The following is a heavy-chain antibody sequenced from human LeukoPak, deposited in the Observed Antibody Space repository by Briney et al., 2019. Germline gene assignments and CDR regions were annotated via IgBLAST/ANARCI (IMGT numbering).Heavy chain of an antibody. CDR2: ISSSSSYI. J-gene: IGHJ3*02. V-gene: IGHV3-21*01. Sequence: GGSLRLSCAASGFTFSGYSMNWVRQAPGKGLEWVSSISSSSSYIYYADSVKGRFTISRDNAKNSVYLQMNSLRADDTAVYYCARDSATQGAFDIWGQGTMVTVSS. CDR3: ARDSATQGAFDI. CDR1: GFTFSGYS.